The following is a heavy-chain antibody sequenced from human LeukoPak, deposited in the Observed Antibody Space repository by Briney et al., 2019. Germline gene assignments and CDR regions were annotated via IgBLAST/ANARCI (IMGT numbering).Heavy chain of an antibody. CDR1: EFTFSNYD. V-gene: IGHV3-30*18. CDR3: AKGYGPYYYDSSLDI. Sequence: PGRSLRLSCAASEFTFSNYDMHWGRQAPGKGLEWVAVISYEGSNKYFVDSVKGRFTISRDNSKNPLYLQMDSLRAEDTAVYYCAKGYGPYYYDSSLDIWGQGTMVTVSS. D-gene: IGHD3-22*01. CDR2: ISYEGSNK. J-gene: IGHJ3*02.